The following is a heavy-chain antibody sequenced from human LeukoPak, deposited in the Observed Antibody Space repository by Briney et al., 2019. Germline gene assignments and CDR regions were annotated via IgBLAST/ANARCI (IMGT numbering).Heavy chain of an antibody. D-gene: IGHD3-22*01. Sequence: KSSETLSLTCTVSGGSISSSSYYWGWIRQPPGKGLEWIGSIYHSGSTYYNPSLKSRVTISVDTSKNQFSLKLSSVTAADTAVYYCARDYYYGSSGYYLGGAFDIWGQGTMVTVSS. CDR3: ARDYYYGSSGYYLGGAFDI. CDR1: GGSISSSSYY. V-gene: IGHV4-39*07. J-gene: IGHJ3*02. CDR2: IYHSGST.